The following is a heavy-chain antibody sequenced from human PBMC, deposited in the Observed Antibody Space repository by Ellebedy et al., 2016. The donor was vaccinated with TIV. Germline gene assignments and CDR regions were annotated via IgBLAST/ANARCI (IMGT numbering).Heavy chain of an antibody. V-gene: IGHV1-18*01. CDR3: AREIRGYYYGSGSYFDV. CDR1: GYTFTSYG. D-gene: IGHD3-10*01. J-gene: IGHJ6*02. Sequence: ASVKVSCKASGYTFTSYGISWVRQAPGQGLEWMGWISAYNGNTNYAQKLQGRVTMTTDTSTSTAYMELRSLRSDDTAVYYCAREIRGYYYGSGSYFDVWGQGTTVTVSS. CDR2: ISAYNGNT.